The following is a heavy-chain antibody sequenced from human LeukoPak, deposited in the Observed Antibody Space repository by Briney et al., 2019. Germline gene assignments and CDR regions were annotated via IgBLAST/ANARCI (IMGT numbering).Heavy chain of an antibody. D-gene: IGHD3-3*01. CDR2: ISAYNGNT. CDR1: GGTFSSYA. CDR3: ARDPIKLRFLEYNWFDP. J-gene: IGHJ5*02. Sequence: GSSVKVSCKASGGTFSSYAISWVRQAPGQGLEWMGWISAYNGNTNYAQKLQGRVTMTTDTSTSTAYMELRSLRSDDTAVYYCARDPIKLRFLEYNWFDPWGQGTLVTVSS. V-gene: IGHV1-18*01.